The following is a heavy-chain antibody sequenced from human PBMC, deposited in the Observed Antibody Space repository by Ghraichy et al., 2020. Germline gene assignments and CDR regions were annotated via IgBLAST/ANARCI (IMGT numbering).Heavy chain of an antibody. CDR1: GGSFSDYY. CDR2: INHSGST. V-gene: IGHV4-34*01. D-gene: IGHD3-22*01. J-gene: IGHJ6*02. Sequence: SETLSLTCAVYGGSFSDYYWTWIRQPPGKGPEWIGEINHSGSTNYNPSLKSRVTISVDTSKNQFSLKLSSVTAADTAVYYCARGYDTPLYGMGVWGQGTTVTVSS. CDR3: ARGYDTPLYGMGV.